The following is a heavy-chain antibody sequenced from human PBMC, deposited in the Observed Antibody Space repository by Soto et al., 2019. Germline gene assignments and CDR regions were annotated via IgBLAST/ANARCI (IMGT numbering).Heavy chain of an antibody. V-gene: IGHV4-34*01. CDR3: ARVHDSSGYYRSFDY. J-gene: IGHJ4*02. CDR2: INHSGST. Sequence: PSETLSLTCTVSGGSISSYYWSWIRQPPGKGLEWIGEINHSGSTNYNPSLKSRVTISVDTSKNQFSLKLSSVTAADTAVYYCARVHDSSGYYRSFDYWGQGTLVTVPQ. D-gene: IGHD3-22*01. CDR1: GGSISSYY.